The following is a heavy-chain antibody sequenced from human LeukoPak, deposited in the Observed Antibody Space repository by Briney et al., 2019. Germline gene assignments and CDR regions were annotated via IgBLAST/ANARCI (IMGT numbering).Heavy chain of an antibody. V-gene: IGHV3-11*03. CDR2: ITSSGSCT. Sequence: PGGSLRLSCAASGFTFSDYYMSWIRQAPGKGLEWVSYITSSGSCTNYADSVKGRFTISRDNAKNSLYLQMYSLRAEDTAVYSCARVSYYGSGSAYYFDYWGQGTLVAVSS. CDR1: GFTFSDYY. D-gene: IGHD3-10*01. CDR3: ARVSYYGSGSAYYFDY. J-gene: IGHJ4*02.